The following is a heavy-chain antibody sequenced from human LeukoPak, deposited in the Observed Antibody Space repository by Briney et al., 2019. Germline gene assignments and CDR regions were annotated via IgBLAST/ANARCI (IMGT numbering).Heavy chain of an antibody. CDR2: IKRRADGGTA. CDR1: GFTFFDAW. J-gene: IGHJ4*02. V-gene: IGHV3-15*07. D-gene: IGHD7-27*01. Sequence: GGSLRLSCAASGFTFFDAWMNWVRQAPGKGLEWVGRIKRRADGGTADYAAPVEGRFTISRDDSKNTLYLQMNSLKTEDTAVYYCTTGNWGPYWGQGTLVTVSS. CDR3: TTGNWGPY.